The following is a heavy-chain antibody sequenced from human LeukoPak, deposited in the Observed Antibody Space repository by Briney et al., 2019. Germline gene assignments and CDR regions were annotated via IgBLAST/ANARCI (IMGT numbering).Heavy chain of an antibody. CDR3: ARDNPPDY. CDR2: IKQDGSEK. J-gene: IGHJ4*02. V-gene: IGHV3-7*03. CDR1: GFTFSSSW. Sequence: QPGGSLRLSCVASGFTFSSSWMSWVRQAPGKGLEWVANIKQDGSEKSYVESVRCRFTISRDNAKNSLYLQLNSLRAEDTALYYCARDNPPDYWGQGTLVTVSS.